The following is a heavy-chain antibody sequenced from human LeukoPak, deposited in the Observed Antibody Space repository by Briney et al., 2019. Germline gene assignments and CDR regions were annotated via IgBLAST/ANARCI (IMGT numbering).Heavy chain of an antibody. CDR2: MNPNSGNT. Sequence: GASVKVSCKASGYTFTSYDINWVRQATGQGLEWMGWMNPNSGNTGYAQKFQGRVTMTRNTSISTAYMELSSLRSEDTAVYYCARRRRIHSGLDYWGQGTLVTVSS. CDR1: GYTFTSYD. V-gene: IGHV1-8*01. J-gene: IGHJ4*02. CDR3: ARRRRIHSGLDY. D-gene: IGHD5-12*01.